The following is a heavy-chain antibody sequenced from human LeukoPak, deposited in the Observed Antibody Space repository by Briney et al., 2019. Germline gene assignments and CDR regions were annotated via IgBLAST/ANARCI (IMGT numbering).Heavy chain of an antibody. Sequence: GSLRLSCAASGFTFDDYGMSWVRQDPGKGLEWVSGINWNGGSTGYADSVKGRFTISRGNAKNSLYLQMNSLRAEDTALYYCAREGSGWYLKAFDIWGQGTMVTVSS. V-gene: IGHV3-20*04. CDR1: GFTFDDYG. CDR3: AREGSGWYLKAFDI. J-gene: IGHJ3*02. CDR2: INWNGGST. D-gene: IGHD6-19*01.